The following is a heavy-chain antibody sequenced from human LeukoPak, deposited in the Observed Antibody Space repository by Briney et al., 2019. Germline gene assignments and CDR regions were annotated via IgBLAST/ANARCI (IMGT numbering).Heavy chain of an antibody. D-gene: IGHD5-18*01. V-gene: IGHV3-30*04. CDR3: ARDPDTALDN. CDR1: GFTFSSYA. Sequence: GGSLRLSCAASGFTFSSYAMHWVRQAPGKGLEWVAVIPSDGSNKYYADSVKGRFTISRDNSKNTPYLQMNSLRAEDTAVYYWARDPDTALDNWGQGTLVTVSS. J-gene: IGHJ4*02. CDR2: IPSDGSNK.